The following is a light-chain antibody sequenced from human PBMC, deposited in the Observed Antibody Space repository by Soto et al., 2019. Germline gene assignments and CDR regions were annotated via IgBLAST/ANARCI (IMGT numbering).Light chain of an antibody. J-gene: IGLJ2*01. Sequence: QSALTQPPSASGSPGQSVTISCIGTRSDVGGYNYVSWYQQHPGKAPKLMIYEVSKRPSGVPDRFSGSKSGNTASLTVSGLQAEDDADYYCSSYAGSNIVVFGGGTKLTVL. CDR1: RSDVGGYNY. V-gene: IGLV2-8*01. CDR2: EVS. CDR3: SSYAGSNIVV.